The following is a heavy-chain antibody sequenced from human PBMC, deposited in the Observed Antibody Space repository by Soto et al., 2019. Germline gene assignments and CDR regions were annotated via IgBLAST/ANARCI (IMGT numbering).Heavy chain of an antibody. D-gene: IGHD3-22*01. CDR1: GGTFSSYA. Sequence: VASVKVSCKASGGTFSSYAISWVRQAPGQGLEWMGGIIPIFGTANYAQKFQGRVTITADESTSTAYMELSSLRSEDTAVYYCARGGTYDSSGYYGSRYFQHWGQGTLVTVSS. J-gene: IGHJ1*01. CDR2: IIPIFGTA. CDR3: ARGGTYDSSGYYGSRYFQH. V-gene: IGHV1-69*13.